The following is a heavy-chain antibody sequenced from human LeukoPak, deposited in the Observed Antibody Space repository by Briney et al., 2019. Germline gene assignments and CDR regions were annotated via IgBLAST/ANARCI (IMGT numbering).Heavy chain of an antibody. J-gene: IGHJ5*02. D-gene: IGHD6-19*01. V-gene: IGHV4-61*01. CDR3: ARVGSSGWFDP. Sequence: SETLSLTCNVSGYSISSGYYWSWIRQPPGKGLEWIGYIYYSGSTNYNPSLKSRVTISVDTSKNQFSLKLSSVTAADTAVYYCARVGSSGWFDPWGQGTLVTVSS. CDR2: IYYSGST. CDR1: GYSISSGYY.